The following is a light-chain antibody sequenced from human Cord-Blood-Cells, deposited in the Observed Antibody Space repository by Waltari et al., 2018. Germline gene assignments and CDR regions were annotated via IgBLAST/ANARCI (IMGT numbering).Light chain of an antibody. V-gene: IGKV1-39*01. CDR3: QQSYSTLFT. CDR1: QSISSY. J-gene: IGKJ3*01. CDR2: AAS. Sequence: DIQMTQSPSSLSAYVGDRVTITCRASQSISSYLNWYQQKPGKAPKLLIYAASSLQSGVPSRFSGSGSVTDFTLTISSLQPEDFATYYCQQSYSTLFTFGPGTKVDIK.